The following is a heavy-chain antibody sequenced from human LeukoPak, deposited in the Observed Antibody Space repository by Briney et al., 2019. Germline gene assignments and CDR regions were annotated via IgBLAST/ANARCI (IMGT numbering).Heavy chain of an antibody. J-gene: IGHJ4*02. CDR2: ISSSDSTK. Sequence: PGGSLRLSCAASGFTFSSFEMNWVRQAPGKGLEWLSYISSSDSTKYYADSVKGRFTISRDNAKNSLYLQMNSLRAEDTAVYYCARGVRKYSSSAGHFYWGQGTLVTVSS. CDR3: ARGVRKYSSSAGHFY. V-gene: IGHV3-48*03. D-gene: IGHD6-6*01. CDR1: GFTFSSFE.